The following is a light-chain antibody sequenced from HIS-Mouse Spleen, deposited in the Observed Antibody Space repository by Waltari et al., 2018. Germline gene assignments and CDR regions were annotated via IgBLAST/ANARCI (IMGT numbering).Light chain of an antibody. J-gene: IGLJ3*02. CDR2: RNN. CDR3: AAWDDSLSGPV. CDR1: SPNTGSNY. Sequence: QSVLTQPPSAFGTPGQRVTIPCSGSSPNTGSNYVYWYQQLPGSAPNLLIYRNNPRPSGVPDRFSGSKSGTSASLAISGLRSEDEADYYCAAWDDSLSGPVFGGGTKLTVL. V-gene: IGLV1-47*01.